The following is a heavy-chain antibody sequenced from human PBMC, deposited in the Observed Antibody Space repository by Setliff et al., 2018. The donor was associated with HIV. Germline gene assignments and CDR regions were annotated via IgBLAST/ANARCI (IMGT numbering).Heavy chain of an antibody. D-gene: IGHD3-22*01. CDR1: GGSFSDYY. V-gene: IGHV4-34*01. CDR2: INHSGST. CDR3: ARKKISGYYPDAFDI. J-gene: IGHJ3*02. Sequence: SETLSLTCAVYGGSFSDYYWSWIRQPPGKGLEWIGEINHSGSTNYNPSLKSRVTISVDTSKNQFSLKLSSVTAADTAVYYCARKKISGYYPDAFDIWGQGTMVTVSS.